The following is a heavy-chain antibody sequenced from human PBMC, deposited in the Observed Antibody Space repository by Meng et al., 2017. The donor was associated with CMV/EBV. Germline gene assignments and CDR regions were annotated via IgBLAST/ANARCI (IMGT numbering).Heavy chain of an antibody. V-gene: IGHV4-34*01. Sequence: SFSGYYWSWISQPPGKGLEWIREINHSGSTNYNPSLKSRVTISVDTSKNQFSLKLSSVTAADTAVYYCARKRQGFRGDYVWNWFDPWGQGTLVTVSS. CDR1: SFSGYY. D-gene: IGHD4-17*01. CDR2: INHSGST. J-gene: IGHJ5*02. CDR3: ARKRQGFRGDYVWNWFDP.